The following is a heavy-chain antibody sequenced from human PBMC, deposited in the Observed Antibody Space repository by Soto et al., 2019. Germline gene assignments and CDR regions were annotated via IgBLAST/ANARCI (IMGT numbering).Heavy chain of an antibody. V-gene: IGHV1-3*01. J-gene: IGHJ6*02. Sequence: GASVKVSCKASGYTFINYAMHWVRQAPGQRLEWMGWINAGDGYTKYSRKFQGRLSITRDTSASTAYMELSSLRSEDTAVYYCARVGGAAGTWYYYYGMDVWGQGTTVTVSS. CDR2: INAGDGYT. D-gene: IGHD6-13*01. CDR1: GYTFINYA. CDR3: ARVGGAAGTWYYYYGMDV.